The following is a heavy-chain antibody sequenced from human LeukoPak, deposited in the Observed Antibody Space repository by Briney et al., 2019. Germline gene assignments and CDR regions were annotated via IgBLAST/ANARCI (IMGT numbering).Heavy chain of an antibody. CDR2: ISSSSSTI. Sequence: GGSLRLSCAASGFTFSSYSMNWVRQAPGKGLEWVSYISSSSSTIYYADSVKGRFTISRDNAKNSLYLQMNSLRAEDTAVYYCARDRVNYYDSSGPPIPTDYWGQGTLVTVSS. J-gene: IGHJ4*02. D-gene: IGHD3-22*01. CDR3: ARDRVNYYDSSGPPIPTDY. V-gene: IGHV3-48*01. CDR1: GFTFSSYS.